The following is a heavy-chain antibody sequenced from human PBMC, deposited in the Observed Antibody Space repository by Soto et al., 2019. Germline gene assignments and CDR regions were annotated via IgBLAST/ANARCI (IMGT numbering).Heavy chain of an antibody. D-gene: IGHD4-17*01. J-gene: IGHJ3*02. CDR1: GYTFTSYG. V-gene: IGHV1-18*01. Sequence: GASVKVSCKASGYTFTSYGISWVRQAPGQGLEWMGWISAYNGNTNYAQKLQGRVTMTTDTSTSTAYMELRSLRSDDTAVYYCTTDTVFMTTVPFDIWGQGTMVTVSS. CDR2: ISAYNGNT. CDR3: TTDTVFMTTVPFDI.